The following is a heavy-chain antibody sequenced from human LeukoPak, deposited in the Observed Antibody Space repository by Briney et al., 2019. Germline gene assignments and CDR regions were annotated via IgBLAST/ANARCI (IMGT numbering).Heavy chain of an antibody. V-gene: IGHV3-7*01. D-gene: IGHD1-1*01. CDR1: GFTFSDFW. J-gene: IGHJ4*02. Sequence: GGSLRLSCAASGFTFSDFWMSWVRQAPGKGLECVASTNEAGGDKLYVDSVKGRFTVSRDNSKNSLSLQMNSLTAEDTAIYYCAIATTGRGAFGSWGQGTLVSVSS. CDR3: AIATTGRGAFGS. CDR2: TNEAGGDK.